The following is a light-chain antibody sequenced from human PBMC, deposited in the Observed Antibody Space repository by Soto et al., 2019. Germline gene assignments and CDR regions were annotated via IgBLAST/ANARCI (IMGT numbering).Light chain of an antibody. CDR1: SSDVGNYKY. Sequence: QDVLTQPASVSLSPGQYITSSCSGTSSDVGNYKYVSWYQQHPGKAPKLMIYEVSNRPSGVSNRFSGSKSGNTASLTISGLQAEDETDYYCFSYTSSGTYVFGTGTKVTVL. J-gene: IGLJ1*01. CDR3: FSYTSSGTYV. CDR2: EVS. V-gene: IGLV2-14*01.